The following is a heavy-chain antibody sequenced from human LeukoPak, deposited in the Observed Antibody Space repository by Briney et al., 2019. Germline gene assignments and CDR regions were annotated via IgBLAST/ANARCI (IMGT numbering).Heavy chain of an antibody. Sequence: ASVKVSCKASGGTFSSYAISWVRQAPGQGLEWMGGIIPIFGTANYAQKFQGTVTITADESTSTAYMELSSLRSEDTAVYYCARQLQPNYYYMDVWGKGTTVTVSS. V-gene: IGHV1-69*13. D-gene: IGHD4-11*01. CDR3: ARQLQPNYYYMDV. CDR2: IIPIFGTA. CDR1: GGTFSSYA. J-gene: IGHJ6*03.